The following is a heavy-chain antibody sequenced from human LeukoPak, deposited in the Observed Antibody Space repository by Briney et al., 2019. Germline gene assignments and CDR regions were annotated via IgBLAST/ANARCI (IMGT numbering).Heavy chain of an antibody. D-gene: IGHD2-21*01. CDR1: GGSISSSSHY. CDR2: IYYSGST. Sequence: SETLSLTCTVSGGSISSSSHYWGWIRQPPGKGLEWIGSIYYSGSTYYNPSLKSRVTISVDTSKNQFSLKLSSVTAADTAVYYCARGSVVGYFDPWGQGTLVTVSS. V-gene: IGHV4-39*07. J-gene: IGHJ5*02. CDR3: ARGSVVGYFDP.